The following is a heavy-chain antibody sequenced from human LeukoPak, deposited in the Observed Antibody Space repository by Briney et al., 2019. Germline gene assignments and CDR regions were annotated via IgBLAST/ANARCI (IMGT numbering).Heavy chain of an antibody. V-gene: IGHV4-59*01. CDR1: GGSIKNYY. J-gene: IGHJ4*02. CDR2: IYYIGIT. Sequence: KPSETLSLTCTVSGGSIKNYYWSWIRQPPGKGLEWIGYIYYIGITNYNPSLKSRVTMSVDTSKDQFSLKLTSVTAADTAVYYCARDRPFIAAAPIFDYAGQGTLVTVSS. D-gene: IGHD6-13*01. CDR3: ARDRPFIAAAPIFDY.